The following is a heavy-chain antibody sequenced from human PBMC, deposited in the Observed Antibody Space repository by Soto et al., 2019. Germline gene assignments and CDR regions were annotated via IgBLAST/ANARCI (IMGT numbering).Heavy chain of an antibody. CDR3: ARRTPPTNLMTLYWFDP. D-gene: IGHD3-9*01. J-gene: IGHJ5*02. CDR2: IYYSGST. Sequence: PSVTLSLTCTVSGGSISSSSYYWGWIRQPPGKGLEWIGSIYYSGSTYYNPSLKSRVTISVDTSKKQFSLKLSSVPAADTAVYYCARRTPPTNLMTLYWFDPWGQGTQVTVSS. V-gene: IGHV4-39*01. CDR1: GGSISSSSYY.